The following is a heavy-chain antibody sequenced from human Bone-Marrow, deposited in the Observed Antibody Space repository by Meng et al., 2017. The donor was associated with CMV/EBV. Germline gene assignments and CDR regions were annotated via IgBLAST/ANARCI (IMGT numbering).Heavy chain of an antibody. CDR2: ISPSGGTT. Sequence: GESLKISCAASGFSVSGSYLNWVRRAPGKGLEWVSTISPSGGTTYYADSVKGRFTVSRDNSKNTLYLEMTSLRAEDTAIYYCAKAPSRFLKLLIQGRGWGQGTLVTVSS. D-gene: IGHD3-3*01. CDR3: AKAPSRFLKLLIQGRG. J-gene: IGHJ4*02. V-gene: IGHV3-23*01. CDR1: GFSVSGSY.